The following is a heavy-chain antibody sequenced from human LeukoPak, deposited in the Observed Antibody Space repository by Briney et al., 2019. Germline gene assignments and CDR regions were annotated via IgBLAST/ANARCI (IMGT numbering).Heavy chain of an antibody. J-gene: IGHJ3*02. CDR2: IIPILGIA. D-gene: IGHD1-26*01. V-gene: IGHV1-69*04. CDR1: GGTFSSYA. CDR3: ARGWEPSGGAFDI. Sequence: ASVKVSCKASGGTFSSYAISWVRQAPGQGLEWMGRIIPILGIANYAQKFQGRVTITADKSTSTAYMELSSLRSEDTAVYYCARGWEPSGGAFDIWGQGTMVTVSS.